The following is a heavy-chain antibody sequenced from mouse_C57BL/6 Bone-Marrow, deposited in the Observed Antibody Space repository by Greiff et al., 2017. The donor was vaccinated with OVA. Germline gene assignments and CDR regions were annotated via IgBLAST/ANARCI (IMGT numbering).Heavy chain of an antibody. CDR2: IYPGSGST. CDR1: GYTFTSYW. D-gene: IGHD2-5*01. Sequence: QVQLQQPGAELVKPGASVKMSCKASGYTFTSYWITWVKQRPGQGLEWIGDIYPGSGSTTYNEKFKSKATLTVDTSSSTAYMQLSSLTSEDAAVYYCAKGGHSKEGLDYWGQGTSVTVSS. J-gene: IGHJ4*01. CDR3: AKGGHSKEGLDY. V-gene: IGHV1-55*01.